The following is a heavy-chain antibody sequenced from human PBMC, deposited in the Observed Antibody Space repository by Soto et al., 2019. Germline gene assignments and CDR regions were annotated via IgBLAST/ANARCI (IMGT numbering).Heavy chain of an antibody. V-gene: IGHV4-34*10. CDR3: ARDSVGTGWFDP. J-gene: IGHJ5*02. CDR1: GGSFSSHY. CDR2: INASGRP. D-gene: IGHD3-10*01. Sequence: QVRLQESGPGLVKPSETLSLTCSVYGGSFSSHYWSWIRQPPGKGLEWIGEINASGRPTYNPSLTSRITISVDTSKNQFSLNLTSVTAADTAVYYCARDSVGTGWFDPWGQGTLVTVSS.